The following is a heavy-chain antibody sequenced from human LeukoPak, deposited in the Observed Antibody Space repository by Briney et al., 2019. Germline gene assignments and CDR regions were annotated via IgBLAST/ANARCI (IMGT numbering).Heavy chain of an antibody. J-gene: IGHJ4*02. CDR2: ISGSGGST. Sequence: GGSLRLSCVASGFTYSSYAMTWVRQAPGKGLEWVSTISGSGGSTYYADSVKGRFTISRDNSKNTLYLQMNSLRAEDTAVYYFARAYSSSWTPLGYWGQGTLVTVSS. CDR3: ARAYSSSWTPLGY. D-gene: IGHD6-13*01. CDR1: GFTYSSYA. V-gene: IGHV3-23*01.